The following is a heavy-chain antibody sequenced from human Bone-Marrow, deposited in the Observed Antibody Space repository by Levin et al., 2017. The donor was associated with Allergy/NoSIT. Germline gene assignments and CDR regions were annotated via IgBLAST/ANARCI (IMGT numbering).Heavy chain of an antibody. CDR3: AAWGYFDILTGNSRGRSFDD. D-gene: IGHD3-9*01. Sequence: ASVKVSCKVSGYTLTEFSMHWVRQAPGKGLEWMGGFDPEHGETIYAQKFQGRVTMTEDTSTDTSYMELSSLRSEDRAVYYCAAWGYFDILTGNSRGRSFDDWGQGTLVAVSS. CDR2: FDPEHGET. V-gene: IGHV1-24*01. CDR1: GYTLTEFS. J-gene: IGHJ4*02.